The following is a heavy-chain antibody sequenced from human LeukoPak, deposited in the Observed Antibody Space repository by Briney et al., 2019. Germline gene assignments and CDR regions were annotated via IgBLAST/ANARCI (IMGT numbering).Heavy chain of an antibody. V-gene: IGHV3-23*01. Sequence: PGGSLRLSCAASGFTFSSYAMSWVRQAPGKGLEWVSAISGGGGSTYDADSVKGRFTISRDNSKNTLYLQMNSLRAEDTAVYYCAKHGPAGTDYFDYWGQGTLVTVSS. CDR2: ISGGGGST. J-gene: IGHJ4*02. CDR3: AKHGPAGTDYFDY. CDR1: GFTFSSYA. D-gene: IGHD3/OR15-3a*01.